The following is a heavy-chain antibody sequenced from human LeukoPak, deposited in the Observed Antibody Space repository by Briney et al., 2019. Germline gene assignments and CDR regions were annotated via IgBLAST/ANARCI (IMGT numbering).Heavy chain of an antibody. CDR1: GITLSDHY. V-gene: IGHV3-72*01. CDR2: TRNKAKSYTT. J-gene: IGHJ4*02. Sequence: GGSLRLSCASSGITLSDHYMDWVRQAPGKGLEWVGRTRNKAKSYTTNYAASVKGRFTISRDDAKNSVYLQMNGLKSEDTALYYCTRIFYYETGGYYPDHWGQGTLVTVSS. CDR3: TRIFYYETGGYYPDH. D-gene: IGHD3-22*01.